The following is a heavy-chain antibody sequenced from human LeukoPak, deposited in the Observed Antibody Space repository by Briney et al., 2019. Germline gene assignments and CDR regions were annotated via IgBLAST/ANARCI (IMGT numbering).Heavy chain of an antibody. CDR3: AKVQYYYDSSGYFGFDY. Sequence: GGSLRLSCAASGFTVSSNYMSWVRQAPGKGLEWVSASSGSGGSTYYADSVKGRFTISRDNSKNTQYLQMNSLRAEATAVSYCAKVQYYYDSSGYFGFDYWGQGTLVTVSS. CDR2: SSGSGGST. D-gene: IGHD3-22*01. CDR1: GFTVSSNY. V-gene: IGHV3-23*01. J-gene: IGHJ4*02.